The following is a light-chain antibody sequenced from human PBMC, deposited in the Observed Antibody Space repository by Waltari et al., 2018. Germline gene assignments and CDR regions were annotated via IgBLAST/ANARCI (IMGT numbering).Light chain of an antibody. Sequence: EIVLTQSPGLLSLSPGERATLSCRASQSVSSSYLAWFQQRPGQAPRLLIYGASSRATGIPDRFSGSGSGTDFTLVISRLEPEDFAVYYCQQYADSPLTFGQGTSLEIK. J-gene: IGKJ2*01. CDR2: GAS. CDR1: QSVSSSY. CDR3: QQYADSPLT. V-gene: IGKV3-20*01.